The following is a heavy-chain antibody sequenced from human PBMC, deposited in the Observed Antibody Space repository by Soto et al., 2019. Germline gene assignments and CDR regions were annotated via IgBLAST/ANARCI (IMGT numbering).Heavy chain of an antibody. CDR1: GGSISGYY. Sequence: TSETLSLTCTVSGGSISGYYLSWIRQPPGKGLEWIGEINHSGSTNYNPSLKSRVTITRDTSASTAYMELSSLRSEDTAVYYCARGRGINDYWGQGTLVTVSS. D-gene: IGHD1-20*01. V-gene: IGHV4-34*01. J-gene: IGHJ4*02. CDR3: ARGRGINDY. CDR2: INHSGST.